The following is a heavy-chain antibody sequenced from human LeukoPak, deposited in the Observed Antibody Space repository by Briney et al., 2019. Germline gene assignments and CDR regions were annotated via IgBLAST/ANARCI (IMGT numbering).Heavy chain of an antibody. V-gene: IGHV3-21*01. D-gene: IGHD2-2*01. Sequence: GGSLRLSCAAAGFTFSSYSMNWVRQAPGKGLEWVSSISSSSSYIYYADSVKGRFTISRDNAKNSLYLQMNSLRAEDTAVYYCARAYCSSTSCYPYYFDYWGQGTLVTVSS. J-gene: IGHJ4*02. CDR1: GFTFSSYS. CDR3: ARAYCSSTSCYPYYFDY. CDR2: ISSSSSYI.